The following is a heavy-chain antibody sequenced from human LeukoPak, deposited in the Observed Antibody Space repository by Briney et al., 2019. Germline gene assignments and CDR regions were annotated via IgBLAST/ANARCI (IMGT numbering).Heavy chain of an antibody. CDR1: GFTFSSYA. J-gene: IGHJ4*02. D-gene: IGHD2-15*01. Sequence: GGSLRLSCAAPGFTFSSYAMNWVRQAPGKGLEWVSAISGSGDNTYYADSVKGRFTISRDNSKNTLYLQMNSLRAEDTAVYYCAKCGGGSCYSNYFDYWGQGTLVTVSS. CDR3: AKCGGGSCYSNYFDY. CDR2: ISGSGDNT. V-gene: IGHV3-23*01.